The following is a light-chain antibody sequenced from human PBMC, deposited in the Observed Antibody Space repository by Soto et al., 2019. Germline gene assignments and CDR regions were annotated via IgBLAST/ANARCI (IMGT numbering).Light chain of an antibody. V-gene: IGKV2-30*01. CDR2: KVS. CDR3: MQGTHWTELT. J-gene: IGKJ4*01. CDR1: QSLVYRDGNTY. Sequence: DVVMTQSPLSLPVTLGQPASISCRSSQSLVYRDGNTYLNWFQQRPGQSPRRLIYKVSNRDSGVPDRFSGSWSGTDFALIISRVEAEDVGVYYCMQGTHWTELTFGGGTKVEIK.